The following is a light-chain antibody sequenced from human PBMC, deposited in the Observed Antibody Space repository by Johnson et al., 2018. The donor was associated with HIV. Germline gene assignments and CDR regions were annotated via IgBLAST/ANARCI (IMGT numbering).Light chain of an antibody. CDR1: SSTIGNNF. Sequence: QSVLTQPPSVSAAPGQKVTISCSGSSSTIGNNFVSWYQVLPGTAPKLLIFKDNERPSGIPDRFSGSKSGTSATLGITGLQTGDEADYYCGTWDSSLSTGGVFGTGTKVTVL. V-gene: IGLV1-51*02. CDR3: GTWDSSLSTGGV. CDR2: KDN. J-gene: IGLJ1*01.